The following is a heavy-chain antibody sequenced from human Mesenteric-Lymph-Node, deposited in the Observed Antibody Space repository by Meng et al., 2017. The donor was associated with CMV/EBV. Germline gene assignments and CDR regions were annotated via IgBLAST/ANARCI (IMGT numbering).Heavy chain of an antibody. CDR3: AREGQYSSSWYSWNWFDP. CDR1: GYSISSGYY. Sequence: SETLSLTCTVSGYSISSGYYWGWIRQPPGKGLEWIGSIYHSGSTYYNPSLKSRVTISVDTSKNQFSLKLSSVTAADTAVYYCAREGQYSSSWYSWNWFDPWGQGTLVTVSS. D-gene: IGHD6-13*01. J-gene: IGHJ5*02. CDR2: IYHSGST. V-gene: IGHV4-38-2*02.